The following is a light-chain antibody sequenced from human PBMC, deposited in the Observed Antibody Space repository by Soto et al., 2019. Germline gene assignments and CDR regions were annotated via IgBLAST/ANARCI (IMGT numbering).Light chain of an antibody. CDR2: EVS. CDR3: SSYTSSSGHVV. Sequence: QSALTQPPSASGSPGQSVAISCTGTSSDVGGYNYVSWYQQHPGKAPKLMIYEVSNRPSGVSNRFSGSKSGNTASLTISGLQAEDEADYYCSSYTSSSGHVVFGGGTKLTVL. V-gene: IGLV2-14*01. CDR1: SSDVGGYNY. J-gene: IGLJ2*01.